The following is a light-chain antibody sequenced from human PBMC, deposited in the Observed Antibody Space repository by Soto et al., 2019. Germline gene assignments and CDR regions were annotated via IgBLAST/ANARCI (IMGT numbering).Light chain of an antibody. Sequence: QSVLTQPPSASGSPGQSVTISCTGTSSDVGAYNYASWYQQHAGKAPKLVIYEVTKRPSGVPDRFSGSKSANTASLTVSGLQAEDEADYYCSSFASSNTWVFGGGTKVTVL. J-gene: IGLJ3*02. CDR3: SSFASSNTWV. V-gene: IGLV2-8*01. CDR2: EVT. CDR1: SSDVGAYNY.